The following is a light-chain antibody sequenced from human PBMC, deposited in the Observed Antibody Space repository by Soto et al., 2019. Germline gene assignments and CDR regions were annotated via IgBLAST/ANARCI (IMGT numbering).Light chain of an antibody. CDR1: SSDVGGYNY. CDR3: SSYTSSSTWV. V-gene: IGLV2-14*01. CDR2: EVS. Sequence: QSALTQPASVSGSPGQAITISCTGTSSDVGGYNYVSWYQQHPGKAPKLMIYEVSSRLSGVSNRFSGSKSGNTASLTISGLQAEDEADYYCSSYTSSSTWVFGGGTKLTVL. J-gene: IGLJ3*02.